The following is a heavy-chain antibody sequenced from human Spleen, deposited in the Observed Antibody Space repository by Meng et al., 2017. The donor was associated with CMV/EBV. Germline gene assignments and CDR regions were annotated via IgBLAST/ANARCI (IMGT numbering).Heavy chain of an antibody. CDR1: GFTFSSYG. D-gene: IGHD1-20*01. CDR3: APITGSGRTPNSFDY. Sequence: GESLKISCAASGFTFSSYGMHWVRQAPGKGLEWVAFIRYDGSNKYYADSVKGRFTISRDNSKNTLYLQMNSLRAEDTAVYYCAPITGSGRTPNSFDYWGQGTLVTVSS. J-gene: IGHJ4*02. V-gene: IGHV3-30*02. CDR2: IRYDGSNK.